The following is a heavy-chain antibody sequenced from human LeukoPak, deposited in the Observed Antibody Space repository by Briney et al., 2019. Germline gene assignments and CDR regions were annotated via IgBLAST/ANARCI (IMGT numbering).Heavy chain of an antibody. CDR3: ARLDQRGISVAGTEAFDL. CDR1: GYSFAIYW. Sequence: GESLKISCKASGYSFAIYWIGWVRQMPGKGLEGMGIIYPDDAGTKYSPSFQGQVTISVDKSTSIAYLQWSSLKASDTAMYYCARLDQRGISVAGTEAFDLWGQGTMVTVSS. D-gene: IGHD6-19*01. V-gene: IGHV5-51*01. CDR2: IYPDDAGT. J-gene: IGHJ3*01.